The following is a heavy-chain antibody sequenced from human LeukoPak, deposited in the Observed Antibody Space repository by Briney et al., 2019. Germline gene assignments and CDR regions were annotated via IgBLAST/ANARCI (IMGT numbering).Heavy chain of an antibody. Sequence: GGSLRLSCAASGFTFSSYEMNWVRQAPGKGLEWVSYISSSGSTIYYADSVKGRFTISRDNAKNSLYLQMNSLRAEDTAVYYCARRAGIYSHPYDYWGQGTLVTVSS. CDR2: ISSSGSTI. J-gene: IGHJ4*02. CDR1: GFTFSSYE. CDR3: ARRAGIYSHPYDY. V-gene: IGHV3-48*03. D-gene: IGHD1-14*01.